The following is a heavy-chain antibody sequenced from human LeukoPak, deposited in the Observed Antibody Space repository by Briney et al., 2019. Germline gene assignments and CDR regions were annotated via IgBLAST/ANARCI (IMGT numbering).Heavy chain of an antibody. Sequence: PSETLSLTCTVSAGSISSGSYYWNWIRLPAGKGLEWIGRIYTSGSTNYSPSLKSRVTISVDTSKNQFSLKLSSVTAADTAVYYCARTRVDYYDSSGYWFDPWGQGTLVTVSS. CDR2: IYTSGST. D-gene: IGHD3-22*01. CDR3: ARTRVDYYDSSGYWFDP. V-gene: IGHV4-61*02. J-gene: IGHJ5*02. CDR1: AGSISSGSYY.